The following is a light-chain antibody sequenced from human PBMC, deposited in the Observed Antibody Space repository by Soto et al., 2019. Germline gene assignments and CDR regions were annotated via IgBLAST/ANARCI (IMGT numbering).Light chain of an antibody. Sequence: DIQMTQSPSSVSASLGEIVSITCRASQGISSWLAWYQKKPGKAPNLLIYAASSLQSGVPSRFSGSESGTDFTLTISSLQPEDCAIYFCQQANSFPITFGQGTKVDIK. J-gene: IGKJ1*01. CDR2: AAS. CDR1: QGISSW. CDR3: QQANSFPIT. V-gene: IGKV1-12*01.